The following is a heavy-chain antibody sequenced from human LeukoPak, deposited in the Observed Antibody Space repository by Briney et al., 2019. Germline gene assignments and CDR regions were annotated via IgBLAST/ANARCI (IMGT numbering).Heavy chain of an antibody. Sequence: GGSLRLSCAASGFTFSSYGMHWVRQAPGKWLEWVAVIWYDGSNKYYADSVRGRFTMSRDNSKNTLCLQMNSLRAEDTAVYYCAKDDYGGNSGFDYWGQGTLVTVSS. D-gene: IGHD4-23*01. CDR2: IWYDGSNK. CDR3: AKDDYGGNSGFDY. J-gene: IGHJ4*02. V-gene: IGHV3-33*06. CDR1: GFTFSSYG.